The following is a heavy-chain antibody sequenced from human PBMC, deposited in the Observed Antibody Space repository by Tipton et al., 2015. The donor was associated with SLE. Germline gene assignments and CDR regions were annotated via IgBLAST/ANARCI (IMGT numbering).Heavy chain of an antibody. D-gene: IGHD4-23*01. CDR2: IYYSGRP. V-gene: IGHV4-39*07. J-gene: IGHJ5*02. CDR1: GGSISSSSYY. CDR3: ARSDGGNSNWFDP. Sequence: TLSLTCTVSGGSISSSSYYWGWIRQPPGKGLEWIGSIYYSGRPYYNPSLKSRVTISVDTSKNQFSLKLSSMTAADTAVYYCARSDGGNSNWFDPWGQGTLVTVSS.